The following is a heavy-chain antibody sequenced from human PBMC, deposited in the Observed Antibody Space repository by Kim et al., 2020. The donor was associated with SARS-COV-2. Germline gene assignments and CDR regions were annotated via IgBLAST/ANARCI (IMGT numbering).Heavy chain of an antibody. J-gene: IGHJ4*02. V-gene: IGHV3-15*01. Sequence: APVKGRYTISRDDSKNTLYLQMNSLKTEDTAVYYCTTDRYYYDSSGSSDYWGQGTLVTVSS. D-gene: IGHD3-22*01. CDR3: TTDRYYYDSSGSSDY.